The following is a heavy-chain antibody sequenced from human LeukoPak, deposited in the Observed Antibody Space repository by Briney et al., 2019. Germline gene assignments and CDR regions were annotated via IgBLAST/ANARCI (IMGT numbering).Heavy chain of an antibody. Sequence: PGGSQGLSCSASGFTFSSYAMHWVRQAPGKGLEYVSAISSNGGGRYHADSAKGRFTISRDNSKNTLDLQMSGLRAEDTAVYYCVKGWEYSYRCYDYWGQGTMVTVSS. J-gene: IGHJ4*02. CDR3: VKGWEYSYRCYDY. CDR1: GFTFSSYA. D-gene: IGHD6-6*01. V-gene: IGHV3-64D*08. CDR2: ISSNGGGR.